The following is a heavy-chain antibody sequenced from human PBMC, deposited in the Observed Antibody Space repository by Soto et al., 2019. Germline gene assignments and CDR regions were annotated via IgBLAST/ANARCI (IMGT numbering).Heavy chain of an antibody. CDR3: ARRPRGVAGYYYYGMDV. CDR2: ISSSDNTL. Sequence: GGSLRLSCAASGFTFSIYEMNWVRQAPGKGLEWVSYISSSDNTLYYADSVKGRFTISRDNAKNSLYLQMNSLRAEDTAVYYCARRPRGVAGYYYYGMDVWGQGTTVTVSS. CDR1: GFTFSIYE. V-gene: IGHV3-48*03. J-gene: IGHJ6*02. D-gene: IGHD3-10*01.